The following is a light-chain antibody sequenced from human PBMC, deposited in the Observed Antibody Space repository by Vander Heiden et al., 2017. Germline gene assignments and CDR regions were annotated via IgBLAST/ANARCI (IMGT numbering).Light chain of an antibody. V-gene: IGLV1-51*01. J-gene: IGLJ2*01. Sequence: QSVLTQPPSVPAAPGQKVTISCSGSSSNIGNNYVSWYQQLPGTAPKLLIYDNNKRPSGIPDRFSGSKSGTSATLGITGLQTGDEADYYCGTWDSSLGAVVFGGGTKLTVL. CDR2: DNN. CDR1: SSNIGNNY. CDR3: GTWDSSLGAVV.